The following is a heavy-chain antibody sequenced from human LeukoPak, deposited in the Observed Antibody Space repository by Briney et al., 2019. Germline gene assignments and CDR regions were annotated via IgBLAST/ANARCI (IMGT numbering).Heavy chain of an antibody. V-gene: IGHV3-21*01. CDR2: ISSSSSYI. J-gene: IGHJ3*02. D-gene: IGHD3-10*01. CDR1: GFTFSSYS. CDR3: ARDFGYLDAFDI. Sequence: GGSLRLSCAASGFTFSSYSMNWVRKAPGKGLEWVSSISSSSSYIYYADSVKGRFTISRDNAKNSLYLQMNSLRAEDTAVYYCARDFGYLDAFDIWGQGTMVTVSS.